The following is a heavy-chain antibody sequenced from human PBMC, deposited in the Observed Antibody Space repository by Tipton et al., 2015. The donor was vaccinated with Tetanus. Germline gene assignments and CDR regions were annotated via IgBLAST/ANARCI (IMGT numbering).Heavy chain of an antibody. CDR1: GFIFSSYG. D-gene: IGHD2-15*01. V-gene: IGHV3-33*01. CDR3: AREADCSGGSCFSGDFDN. J-gene: IGHJ4*02. Sequence: AASGFIFSSYGIHWVRQAPGKGLEWVAVSWYDGTDTYYADAVKGRFTISRDNSKNTLYLQMNSLRAEDTAAYYCAREADCSGGSCFSGDFDNWGQGTQVTVSS. CDR2: SWYDGTDT.